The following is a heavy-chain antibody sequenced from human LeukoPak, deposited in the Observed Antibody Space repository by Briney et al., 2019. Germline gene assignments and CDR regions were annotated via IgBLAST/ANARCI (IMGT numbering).Heavy chain of an antibody. CDR1: GGTFISYA. CDR2: IIPIFGIA. V-gene: IGHV1-69*04. D-gene: IGHD3-3*01. Sequence: SVKVSCKASGGTFISYAISWVRQAPGQGLEWMGRIIPIFGIANYAQKFQGRVTTTADKSTSTAYMELSSLRSEDTAVYYCARAGGHYDFWSGYPHWGQGTLVTVSS. J-gene: IGHJ4*02. CDR3: ARAGGHYDFWSGYPH.